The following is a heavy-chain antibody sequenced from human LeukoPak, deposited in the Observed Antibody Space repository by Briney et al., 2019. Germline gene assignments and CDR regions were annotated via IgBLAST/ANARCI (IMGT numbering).Heavy chain of an antibody. CDR2: IYYSGST. D-gene: IGHD2-2*01. Sequence: SETLSLTCTVSGGSISSGGYYWSWIRQPPGKGLEWIGYIYYSGSTNYNPSLKSRVTISVDTSKNQFSLKLSSVTAADTAVYYCARGSSIVPAAIRRFYNWFDPWGQGTLVTVSS. J-gene: IGHJ5*02. CDR3: ARGSSIVPAAIRRFYNWFDP. V-gene: IGHV4-61*08. CDR1: GGSISSGGYY.